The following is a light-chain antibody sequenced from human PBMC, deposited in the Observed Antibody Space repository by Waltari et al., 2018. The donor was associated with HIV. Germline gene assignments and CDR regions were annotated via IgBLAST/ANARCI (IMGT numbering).Light chain of an antibody. CDR1: NSNVGSNT. CDR3: AARDDSLNAWV. CDR2: SNN. Sequence: QSVLTQPPSASGTPGRRVTISCSGNNSNVGSNTVNWYRQVPGTAPKLLMFSNNQRPSGVPDRFSGSKSGTSASLAIRGLKSEDEADYYGAARDDSLNAWVFGGGTKVTVL. J-gene: IGLJ3*02. V-gene: IGLV1-44*01.